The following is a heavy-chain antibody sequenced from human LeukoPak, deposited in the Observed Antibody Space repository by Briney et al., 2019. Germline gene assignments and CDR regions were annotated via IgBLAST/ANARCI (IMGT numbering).Heavy chain of an antibody. CDR2: IVVGSGYT. Sequence: ASVKVSCKASRFTFSSPTVQWVRQARGQRLEWIGWIVVGSGYTNYAQKFRGRVTITADKSTRTAYMELSSLRSEDTAVYYCARDNDSRDPPHFDYWGQGTLVTVSS. CDR1: RFTFSSPT. J-gene: IGHJ4*02. D-gene: IGHD3-16*01. CDR3: ARDNDSRDPPHFDY. V-gene: IGHV1-58*01.